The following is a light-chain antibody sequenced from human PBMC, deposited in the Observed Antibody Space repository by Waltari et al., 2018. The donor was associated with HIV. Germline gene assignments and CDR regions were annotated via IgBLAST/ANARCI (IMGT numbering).Light chain of an antibody. J-gene: IGKJ2*01. Sequence: DIQMTQSPSSLSASVGDRVTITCRASENISSYLNWYQQSPGKAPKLLIFPASSLQSGVPSRFSGSGSGTDFALTISSLQPEDFATYCCQHSYTTPYTFGQGTKLEIK. CDR2: PAS. V-gene: IGKV1-39*01. CDR1: ENISSY. CDR3: QHSYTTPYT.